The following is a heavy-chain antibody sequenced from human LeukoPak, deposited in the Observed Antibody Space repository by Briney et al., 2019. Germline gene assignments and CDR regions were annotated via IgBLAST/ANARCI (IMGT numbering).Heavy chain of an antibody. V-gene: IGHV3-33*08. Sequence: PGRSLRLSCAASGFTFSSYGIHWVRQAPGKGLEWVAVISFDGTIKYYTDSVKGRFTISRDNAKNSLYLQMNSLRDEDTAVYYCARGDGRSGGAFDIWGQGTMVTVSS. D-gene: IGHD3-10*01. J-gene: IGHJ3*02. CDR1: GFTFSSYG. CDR2: ISFDGTIK. CDR3: ARGDGRSGGAFDI.